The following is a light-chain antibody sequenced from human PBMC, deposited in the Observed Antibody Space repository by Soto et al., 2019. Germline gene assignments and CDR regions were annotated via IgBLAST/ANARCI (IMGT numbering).Light chain of an antibody. CDR1: QSIKNY. CDR2: GAS. J-gene: IGKJ5*01. V-gene: IGKV1-39*01. CDR3: QQGYSTTPIT. Sequence: DIQMTQSPSSLSAAIGDRVTITCRASQSIKNYLNWYQHKPGAAPMLLIFGASNLESGVPSRFSGSGSGTEFTLSISSLQPEDFATYYCQQGYSTTPITFGQGTRVEIK.